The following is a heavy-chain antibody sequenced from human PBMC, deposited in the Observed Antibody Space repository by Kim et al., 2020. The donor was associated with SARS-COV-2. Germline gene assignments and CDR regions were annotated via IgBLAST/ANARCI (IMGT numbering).Heavy chain of an antibody. CDR3: AKDPPARRAKIAAAGTAIDY. V-gene: IGHV3-23*01. J-gene: IGHJ4*02. D-gene: IGHD6-13*01. Sequence: RFTISRGNSKNTLYLQMNSLRAEDTAVYYCAKDPPARRAKIAAAGTAIDYWGQGTLVTVSS.